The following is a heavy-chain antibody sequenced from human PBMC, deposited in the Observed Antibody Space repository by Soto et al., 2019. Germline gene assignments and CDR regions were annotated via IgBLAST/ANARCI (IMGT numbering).Heavy chain of an antibody. V-gene: IGHV1-69*06. CDR2: IIPIFGTA. D-gene: IGHD2-15*01. CDR1: GGTFSSYA. Sequence: QVQLVQSGAEVKKPGSSVMVSCKASGGTFSSYAISWVRQAPGQGLEWMGGIIPIFGTANYAQKFQGRVTITADKSTSTAYMELSSLRSEDTAVYYCARDCSGGSCYGYYYYYGMDVWGQGTTVTVSS. J-gene: IGHJ6*02. CDR3: ARDCSGGSCYGYYYYYGMDV.